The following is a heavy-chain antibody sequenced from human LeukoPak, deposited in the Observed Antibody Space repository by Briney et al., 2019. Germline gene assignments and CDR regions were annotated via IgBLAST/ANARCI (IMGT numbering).Heavy chain of an antibody. CDR2: INPNSGGT. Sequence: ASVKVSCKASGYTFTGHYMHWVRQAPGQGLEWMGWINPNSGGTNYAQKFQGRVTMTRDTSISTAYMELSRLRSDDTAVYYCARAGGAVGIVVVIGFDYWGQGTLVTVSS. D-gene: IGHD3-22*01. V-gene: IGHV1-2*02. CDR1: GYTFTGHY. J-gene: IGHJ4*02. CDR3: ARAGGAVGIVVVIGFDY.